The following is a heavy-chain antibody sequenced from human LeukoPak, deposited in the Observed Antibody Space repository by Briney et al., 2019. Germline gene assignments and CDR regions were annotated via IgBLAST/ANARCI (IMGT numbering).Heavy chain of an antibody. CDR2: INHNGNVN. CDR1: GFTFSSYW. J-gene: IGHJ6*02. CDR3: ARGGGLDV. V-gene: IGHV3-7*03. Sequence: GGSLRLSCAASGFTFSSYWMNWARQAPGKGLEWVASINHNGNVNYYVDSVKGRFTISRDNAKNSLYLQMSNLRAEDTAGYFCARGGGLDVWGQGATVTVSS. D-gene: IGHD3-16*01.